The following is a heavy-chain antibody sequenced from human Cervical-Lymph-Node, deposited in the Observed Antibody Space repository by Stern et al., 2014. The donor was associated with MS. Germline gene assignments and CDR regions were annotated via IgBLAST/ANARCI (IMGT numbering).Heavy chain of an antibody. J-gene: IGHJ5*02. CDR2: IYYSGST. Sequence: QMQLVQSGPGLLKPSETLSLTCTVSGGSISRYYWSWIRQPPGKGLEWIGYIYYSGSTNYNPSLKSRVTISVDTSKNQFSLKLSSVTAADTAVYYCARGPGSWFDPWGQGTLVTVSS. CDR3: ARGPGSWFDP. D-gene: IGHD3-10*01. CDR1: GGSISRYY. V-gene: IGHV4-59*01.